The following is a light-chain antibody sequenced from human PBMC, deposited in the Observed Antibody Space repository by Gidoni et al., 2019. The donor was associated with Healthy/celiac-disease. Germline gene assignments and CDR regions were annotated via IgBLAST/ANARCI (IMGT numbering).Light chain of an antibody. CDR1: QDISNY. CDR3: QQYDNPPHT. CDR2: DAF. J-gene: IGKJ2*01. V-gene: IGKV1-33*01. Sequence: DVKMTTSPSSLSASVGDRVTITCQASQDISNYLNWYQQKPGKAPKLLIYDAFNLEKGVPSRFSGSGSGTDFTFTISSLQPEDIATYYCQQYDNPPHTFGQGTKLEIK.